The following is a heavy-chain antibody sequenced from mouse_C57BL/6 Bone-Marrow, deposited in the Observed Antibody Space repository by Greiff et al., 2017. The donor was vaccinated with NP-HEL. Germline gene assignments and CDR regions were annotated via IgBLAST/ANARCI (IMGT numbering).Heavy chain of an antibody. CDR3: AMVTTNYAMDY. V-gene: IGHV1-64*01. Sequence: VQLKQPGAELVKPGASVKLSCKASGYTFTSYWMHWVKQRPGQGLEWIGMIHPNSGSTNYNEKFKSKATLTVDKSSSTAYMQLSSLTSEDSAVYYCAMVTTNYAMDYWGQGTSVTVSS. CDR1: GYTFTSYW. D-gene: IGHD2-2*01. J-gene: IGHJ4*01. CDR2: IHPNSGST.